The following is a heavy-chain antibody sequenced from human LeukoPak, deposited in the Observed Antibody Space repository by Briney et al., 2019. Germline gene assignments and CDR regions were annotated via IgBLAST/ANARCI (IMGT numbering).Heavy chain of an antibody. CDR1: GFTFSNAW. CDR2: IKSKTDSGTT. CDR3: TTGDYDILTGYLSFDY. V-gene: IGHV3-15*01. J-gene: IGHJ4*02. D-gene: IGHD3-9*01. Sequence: GGSLRLSCAASGFTFSNAWMSWVRQAPGKGLEWVGRIKSKTDSGTTDYAAPVKGRFTISRDDSKNTLYLQMNSLKTEDTAVYYCTTGDYDILTGYLSFDYWGQGTLVTVSS.